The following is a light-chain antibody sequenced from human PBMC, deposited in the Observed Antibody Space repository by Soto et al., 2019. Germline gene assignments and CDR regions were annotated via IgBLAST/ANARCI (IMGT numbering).Light chain of an antibody. CDR1: QSIMTH. CDR2: TAS. V-gene: IGKV1-39*01. J-gene: IGKJ1*01. CDR3: QQYGSSGT. Sequence: DIQMTQSPSSLSASVGDRVTITCRASQSIMTHLNWYQHKSGKAPKLLIYTASNLHSGVPSRFSGSGSGTDFTLTISRLEPEDFAVYYCQQYGSSGTFGQGTKVDIK.